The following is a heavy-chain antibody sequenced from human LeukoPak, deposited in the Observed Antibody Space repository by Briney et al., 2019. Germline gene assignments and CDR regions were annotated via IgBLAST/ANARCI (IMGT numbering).Heavy chain of an antibody. CDR2: ISAYNGNT. Sequence: GASVKVSCKASGYTFTSYGISWVRQAPGQGLEWMGWISAYNGNTNYVQKLQGRVTMTTDTSTSTAYMELRSLRSDDTAVYYCARVGFDSSGYSGNDYWGQGTLVTVSS. J-gene: IGHJ4*02. V-gene: IGHV1-18*01. CDR1: GYTFTSYG. CDR3: ARVGFDSSGYSGNDY. D-gene: IGHD3-22*01.